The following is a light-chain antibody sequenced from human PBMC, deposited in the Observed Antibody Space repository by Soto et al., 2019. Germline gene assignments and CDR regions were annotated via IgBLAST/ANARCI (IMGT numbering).Light chain of an antibody. CDR1: QSITIN. J-gene: IGKJ1*01. CDR3: QQTYTAPRT. V-gene: IGKV1-39*01. Sequence: EIQMTQSPSSLSASVGDRVTITCRASQSITINLNWYQQQPGKAPRLLIYGASTLQTGVPSRFSGSGSMTEFTLTISDLQPEDFATYYCQQTYTAPRTFGQGTKVDI. CDR2: GAS.